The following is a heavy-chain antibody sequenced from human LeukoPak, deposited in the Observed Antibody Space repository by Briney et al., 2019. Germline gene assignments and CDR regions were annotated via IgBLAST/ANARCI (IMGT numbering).Heavy chain of an antibody. CDR1: GYTFTDYY. J-gene: IGHJ4*02. V-gene: IGHV1-46*01. D-gene: IGHD3-10*01. CDR3: ARVSEETGSDY. CDR2: ISPSGGSS. Sequence: PGASVKVSCKASGYTFTDYYIHWVRQAPGQGLEWMGIISPSGGSSSYAQKFQGRVTMTRDKSTSTVYMELSRLRSEDTAVYYCARVSEETGSDYWGQGTLVTVSS.